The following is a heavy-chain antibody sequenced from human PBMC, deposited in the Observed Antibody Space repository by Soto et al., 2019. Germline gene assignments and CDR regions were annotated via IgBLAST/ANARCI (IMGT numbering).Heavy chain of an antibody. Sequence: QVQLVQSGAEVKKPGASVKVSCKASGYTFTSYAMHWVRQAPGQRLEWLGGINAGNGNTKYSQKFQGRVTITRDTSASTAYMELSSLRSEDTAVYYCARSSGYYYVAYWGQGTLVNVSS. CDR2: INAGNGNT. V-gene: IGHV1-3*01. J-gene: IGHJ4*02. CDR3: ARSSGYYYVAY. D-gene: IGHD3-22*01. CDR1: GYTFTSYA.